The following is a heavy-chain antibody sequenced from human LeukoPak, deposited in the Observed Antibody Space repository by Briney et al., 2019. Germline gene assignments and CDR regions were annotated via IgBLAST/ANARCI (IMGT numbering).Heavy chain of an antibody. Sequence: ASVKVSCKASGSTYTSYGISWVRQAPGQGLEGMGWIRAYNGNTNYAQKLHGRVTMTTDTSTSTAYMELRSLRADDTAVYYCARDRSGATRSHFDYWGQGTLVTVSS. D-gene: IGHD3-10*01. V-gene: IGHV1-18*01. CDR3: ARDRSGATRSHFDY. CDR1: GSTYTSYG. CDR2: IRAYNGNT. J-gene: IGHJ4*02.